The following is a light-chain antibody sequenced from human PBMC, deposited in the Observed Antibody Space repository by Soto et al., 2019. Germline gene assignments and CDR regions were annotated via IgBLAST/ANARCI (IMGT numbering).Light chain of an antibody. CDR2: DTS. CDR1: TGSVTGGHY. J-gene: IGLJ3*02. CDR3: LPFYGTVRV. V-gene: IGLV7-46*01. Sequence: QAVVTQEPSLTVSPGGTVTLTCGSNTGSVTGGHYPYWFQQMPGQVPRTLIYDTSNKHSWTPARFSGSLLGGKAALTLSGALPEDEADYYCLPFYGTVRVFGGGTKLTVL.